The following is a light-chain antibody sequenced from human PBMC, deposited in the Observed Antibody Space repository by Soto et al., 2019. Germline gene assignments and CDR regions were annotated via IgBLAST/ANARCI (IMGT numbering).Light chain of an antibody. Sequence: QSVRTQPPSVSASPGQSITISCTGTTSDYVSWYQQHPGNVPKVLIYEVRKRPSGISNRFSGSKSGNTASLTISGLQAEDEADYYCCSHTSGNSLVFGSGTKVTVL. CDR3: CSHTSGNSLV. J-gene: IGLJ1*01. V-gene: IGLV2-14*01. CDR2: EVR. CDR1: TSDY.